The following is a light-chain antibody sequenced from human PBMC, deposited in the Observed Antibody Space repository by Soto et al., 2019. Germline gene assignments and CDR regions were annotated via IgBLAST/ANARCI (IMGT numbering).Light chain of an antibody. J-gene: IGKJ4*01. Sequence: EIVMTQSPATLSVSPGERATLSCRASQSINRNLAWYQQKPGQAPRLLIYGASSRATGIPDRFSGSGSDTEFTLTISSLQSEDFAVYHCQQHHKWPLTFGGGTKAEIK. CDR2: GAS. V-gene: IGKV3-15*01. CDR1: QSINRN. CDR3: QQHHKWPLT.